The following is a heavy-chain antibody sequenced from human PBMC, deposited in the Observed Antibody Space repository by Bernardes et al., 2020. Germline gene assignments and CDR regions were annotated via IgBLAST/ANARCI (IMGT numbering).Heavy chain of an antibody. D-gene: IGHD2-2*01. CDR3: ARGIFCSSTSCHLHGMDV. Sequence: SETLSLTCTVSGGSISSYYWSWIRQPPGKGLEWIGYIYYSGSNNYNPSLKSRVTISVDTSKNQFSLKLSSVTAADTAVYYCARGIFCSSTSCHLHGMDVWGQGTTVTVSS. J-gene: IGHJ6*02. V-gene: IGHV4-59*01. CDR1: GGSISSYY. CDR2: IYYSGSN.